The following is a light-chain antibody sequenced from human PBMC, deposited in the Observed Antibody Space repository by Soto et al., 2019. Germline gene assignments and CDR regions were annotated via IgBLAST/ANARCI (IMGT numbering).Light chain of an antibody. J-gene: IGKJ5*01. Sequence: EIQMTQSPSTLSASVGSRATITCRASQTISSWLAWYQQKPGQAPKLLIYKASTLKSGVPSRFSGSGSGTDFTLTITSLQPEDFATYFCQQTNSLPVTFGQGTRLEI. V-gene: IGKV1-5*03. CDR2: KAS. CDR3: QQTNSLPVT. CDR1: QTISSW.